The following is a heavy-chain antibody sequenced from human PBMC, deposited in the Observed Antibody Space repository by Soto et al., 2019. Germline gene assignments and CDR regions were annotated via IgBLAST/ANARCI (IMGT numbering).Heavy chain of an antibody. CDR3: ARAQIGGPDY. CDR1: GGSFSGYY. Sequence: SETLSLTCAFYGGSFSGYYWSWIRQPPGKGLEWIGEINHSGSTNYNPSLKSRVTISVDTSKNQFSLKLSSVTAADTAVYYCARAQIGGPDYWGQGTLVTVS. CDR2: INHSGST. V-gene: IGHV4-34*01. D-gene: IGHD3-16*01. J-gene: IGHJ4*02.